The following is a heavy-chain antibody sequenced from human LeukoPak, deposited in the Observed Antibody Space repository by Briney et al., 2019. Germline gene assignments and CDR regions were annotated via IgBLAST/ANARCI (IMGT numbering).Heavy chain of an antibody. D-gene: IGHD3-22*01. V-gene: IGHV3-11*01. Sequence: GGSLRLSCAASGFIFSDYYMSWTRQAPGKGLEWISYITSSSSIIYYADSVKGQFTISRDNAKNSVYLQMNSLRAEDTAVYYCARSQAHMIVAPSLPDYWGQGTLVTVSS. CDR2: ITSSSSII. J-gene: IGHJ4*02. CDR3: ARSQAHMIVAPSLPDY. CDR1: GFIFSDYY.